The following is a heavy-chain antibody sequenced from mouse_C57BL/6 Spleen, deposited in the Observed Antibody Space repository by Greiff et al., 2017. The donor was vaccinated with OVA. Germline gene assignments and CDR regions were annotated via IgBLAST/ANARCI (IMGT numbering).Heavy chain of an antibody. Sequence: QLQESGPGLVKPSQSLSLTCSVTGYSITSGYYWNWIRQFPGNKLEWMGYISYDGSNNYNPSLKNRISITRDTSKNQFFLKLNSVTTEDTATYYCAKCYGNYGNFDVWGTGTTVTVSS. J-gene: IGHJ1*03. V-gene: IGHV3-6*01. CDR1: GYSITSGYY. CDR3: AKCYGNYGNFDV. CDR2: ISYDGSN. D-gene: IGHD2-1*01.